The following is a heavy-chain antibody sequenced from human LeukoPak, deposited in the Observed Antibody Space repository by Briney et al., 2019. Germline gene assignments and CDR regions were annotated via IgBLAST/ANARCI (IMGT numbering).Heavy chain of an antibody. CDR2: IKQDGSEK. J-gene: IGHJ6*04. Sequence: GGSLRLSCAASGFTFSSYWMSWVRQAPGKGLEWVANIKQDGSEKYYVDSVKGRFIISRDNAKNSLYLQMNSLRAEDTAVYYCAELGITMIGGVWGKGTTVTISS. D-gene: IGHD3-10*02. V-gene: IGHV3-7*01. CDR3: AELGITMIGGV. CDR1: GFTFSSYW.